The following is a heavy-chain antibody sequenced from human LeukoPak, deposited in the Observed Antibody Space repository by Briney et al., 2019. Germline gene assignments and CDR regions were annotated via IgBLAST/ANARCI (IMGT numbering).Heavy chain of an antibody. V-gene: IGHV1-8*01. CDR2: MNPNSGNT. D-gene: IGHD6-13*01. J-gene: IGHJ6*03. Sequence: ASVKVSCKASGYTFTSYDINWVRQATGQGLEWMGWMNPNSGNTGYAQKFQGRVTMTTDTSTSTAYMELRSLRSDDTAVYYCARGESWGSYYYMDVWGKGTTVTVSS. CDR1: GYTFTSYD. CDR3: ARGESWGSYYYMDV.